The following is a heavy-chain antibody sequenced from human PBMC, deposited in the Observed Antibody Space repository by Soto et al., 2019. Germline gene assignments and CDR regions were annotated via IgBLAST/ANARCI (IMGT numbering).Heavy chain of an antibody. J-gene: IGHJ4*02. CDR3: ARVGRYYYDNSGYYGY. V-gene: IGHV3-13*01. D-gene: IGHD3-22*01. CDR2: IGTAGDT. CDR1: GFTFSSYD. Sequence: EVQLVESGGGLVQPGGSLRLSCAASGFTFSSYDMHWVRQATGKGLEWVSAIGTAGDTYYPGSVKGRFTISRENAKNSLYLQMNSLRAGDTAVYYCARVGRYYYDNSGYYGYWGQGTLFTVSS.